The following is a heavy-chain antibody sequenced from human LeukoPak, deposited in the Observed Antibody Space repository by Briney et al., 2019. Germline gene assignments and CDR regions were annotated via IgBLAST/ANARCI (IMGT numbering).Heavy chain of an antibody. CDR3: ARAALGSGRPYYYMDV. V-gene: IGHV3-11*04. J-gene: IGHJ6*03. CDR1: GFTFSDYY. Sequence: GGSLRLSCAASGFTFSDYYMSWIRQAPGEGLEWVSYISSSGSTIYYADSVKGRFTISRDNAKNSLYLQMNSLRAEDTAVYYCARAALGSGRPYYYMDVWGKGTTVTVSS. D-gene: IGHD6-19*01. CDR2: ISSSGSTI.